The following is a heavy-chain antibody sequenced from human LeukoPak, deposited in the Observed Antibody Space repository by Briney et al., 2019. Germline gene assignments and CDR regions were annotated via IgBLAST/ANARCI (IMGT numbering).Heavy chain of an antibody. V-gene: IGHV3-53*01. J-gene: IGHJ6*02. CDR3: ARDHITMIQGVSYYYYGMDV. Sequence: PGGSLRLSCAASGFPIGTNYMSWVRQAPGKGPEWVSIIYSGGNTFYADSVKGRFTISRDSSKNTLFLQMISLRAEDTAVYYCARDHITMIQGVSYYYYGMDVWGQGTTVTVSS. D-gene: IGHD3-10*01. CDR2: IYSGGNT. CDR1: GFPIGTNY.